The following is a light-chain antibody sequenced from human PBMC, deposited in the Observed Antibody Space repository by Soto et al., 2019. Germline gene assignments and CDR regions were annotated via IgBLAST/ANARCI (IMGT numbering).Light chain of an antibody. CDR1: QSISSY. J-gene: IGKJ1*01. CDR3: KHYNSYSEA. Sequence: IQMTQSPSSLSTSVGDRVTITCRASQSISSYLNWYQQKPGKAPKLLIYKASTLKSGVPSRFSGSGSGTEFTLTIRSLQPDDFATYYCKHYNSYSEAFGQGTKVDIK. CDR2: KAS. V-gene: IGKV1-5*03.